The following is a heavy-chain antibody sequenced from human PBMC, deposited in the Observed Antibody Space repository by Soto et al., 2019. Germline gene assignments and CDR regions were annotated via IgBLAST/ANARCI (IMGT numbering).Heavy chain of an antibody. D-gene: IGHD3-22*01. CDR1: GGTFSRYA. CDR3: ARVNYYESSGDYGGVDY. CDR2: IIPVFGTP. V-gene: IGHV1-69*01. Sequence: QVQLVQSGAEVKKPGSSVKVSCKVSGGTFSRYAISWVRQAPGHGLLWMGGIIPVFGTPNYAEKFQGRVTITADESTSTAYMELSSLRSEDTAVYYCARVNYYESSGDYGGVDYWGQGTLVTVSS. J-gene: IGHJ4*02.